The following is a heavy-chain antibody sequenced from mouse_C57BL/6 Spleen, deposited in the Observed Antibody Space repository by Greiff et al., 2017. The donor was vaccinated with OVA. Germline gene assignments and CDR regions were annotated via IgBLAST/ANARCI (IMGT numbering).Heavy chain of an antibody. CDR3: ARRANWDFDY. D-gene: IGHD4-1*01. V-gene: IGHV1-81*01. J-gene: IGHJ2*01. CDR1: GYTFTSYV. CDR2: IYPRSGNT. Sequence: QVQLKESGAELARPGASVKLSCKASGYTFTSYVISWVKQRTGQGLEWIGEIYPRSGNTYYNEKFKGKATLTADKSSSTAYMELRSLTSEDSAVYFCARRANWDFDYWGQGTTLTVSS.